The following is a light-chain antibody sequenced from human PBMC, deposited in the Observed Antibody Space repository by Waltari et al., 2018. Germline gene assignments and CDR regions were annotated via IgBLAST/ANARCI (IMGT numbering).Light chain of an antibody. CDR1: QTISRY. CDR2: AAS. Sequence: DIQMTQSPSSLSASVGDRVTSTCRASQTISRYLNWYQQKPGKAPNLLIYAASSLQSGVPSRFSGSGSGGDFTLIITSLQPEDFATYYCQESYSFTRTFGQGTKVEIK. J-gene: IGKJ1*01. CDR3: QESYSFTRT. V-gene: IGKV1-39*01.